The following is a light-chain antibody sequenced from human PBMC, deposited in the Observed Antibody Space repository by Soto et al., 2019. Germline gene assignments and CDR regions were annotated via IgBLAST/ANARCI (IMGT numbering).Light chain of an antibody. Sequence: IQMTQSPSSLSASVGDRITITCRASQDISNYLAWYQQKPGKVPKLLIYSASTLQSGVPSRFSGSGSGTEFILTISSLQSEDFAVYYCQQYNYWPPWTFGQGTKVDIK. CDR2: SAS. CDR3: QQYNYWPPWT. J-gene: IGKJ1*01. CDR1: QDISNY. V-gene: IGKV1-27*01.